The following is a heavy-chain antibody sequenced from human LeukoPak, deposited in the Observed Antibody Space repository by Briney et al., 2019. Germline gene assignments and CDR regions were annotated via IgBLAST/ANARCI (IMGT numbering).Heavy chain of an antibody. V-gene: IGHV3-7*03. D-gene: IGHD6-13*01. CDR3: ARSPRQLGIRSDY. CDR2: IKQDGSDQ. CDR1: GFTFSTYW. J-gene: IGHJ4*02. Sequence: PGGSLRLSCAASGFTFSTYWMSWVRQAPGKGLEWVANIKQDGSDQYYVDSVKGRFTISRDNAKNSLDLQMNSLRAEDTAVYYCARSPRQLGIRSDYWGQGTLVTVSS.